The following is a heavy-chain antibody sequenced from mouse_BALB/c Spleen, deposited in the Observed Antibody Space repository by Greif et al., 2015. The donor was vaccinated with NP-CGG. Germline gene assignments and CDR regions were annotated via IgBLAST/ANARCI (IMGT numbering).Heavy chain of an antibody. Sequence: VKLLESGAELARPGASVKMSCKASGYTFTSYTMHWVKQRPGQGLEWIGYINPSSGYTTYNQKFKDKATLTAEKSSSTADMQLSSLSSEDSAVYYCARLSGSSRSYFDVWCAGTSVAVSS. J-gene: IGHJ1*01. CDR1: GYTFTSYT. CDR3: ARLSGSSRSYFDV. CDR2: INPSSGYT. V-gene: IGHV1-4*01. D-gene: IGHD1-1*01.